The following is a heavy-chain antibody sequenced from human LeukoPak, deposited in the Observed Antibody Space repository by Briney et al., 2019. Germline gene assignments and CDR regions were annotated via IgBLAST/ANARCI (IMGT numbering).Heavy chain of an antibody. CDR2: ILYDGSNK. D-gene: IGHD3-10*01. V-gene: IGHV3-30-3*01. CDR3: ASFTGYSSPIWFGEYDY. J-gene: IGHJ4*02. CDR1: GFTFSSYA. Sequence: PGGSLRLSCAASGFTFSSYAMHWVRQAPGKGLEWVAVILYDGSNKYYADSVKGRFTISRDNSKNTLYLQMNSLRAEDTAVYYCASFTGYSSPIWFGEYDYWGQGTLVTVSS.